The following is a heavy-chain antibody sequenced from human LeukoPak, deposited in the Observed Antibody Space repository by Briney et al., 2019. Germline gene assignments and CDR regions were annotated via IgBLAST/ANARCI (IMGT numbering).Heavy chain of an antibody. V-gene: IGHV4-59*01. Sequence: GSLRLSCAASGFTFSSYAMSWIRQPPGKGLEWIGYIYYSGSTNYNPSLKSRVTISVDTSKNQFSLKLSSVTAADTAVYYCARARGILWFGELSPIYYFDYWGQGTLVTVSS. CDR2: IYYSGST. D-gene: IGHD3-10*01. CDR1: GFTFSSYA. J-gene: IGHJ4*02. CDR3: ARARGILWFGELSPIYYFDY.